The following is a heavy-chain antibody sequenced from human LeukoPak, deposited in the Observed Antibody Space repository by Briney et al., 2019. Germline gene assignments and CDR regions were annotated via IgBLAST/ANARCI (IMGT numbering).Heavy chain of an antibody. CDR3: ARVDDEFGDYGFDS. CDR1: GGPISSATYY. CDR2: IYNSGRT. V-gene: IGHV4-30-4*01. D-gene: IGHD4-17*01. J-gene: IGHJ4*02. Sequence: PSETLSLTCAVSGGPISSATYYWSWIRQPPGKGLEWVGHIYNSGRTYYNPSLKRRLTMSLDTSRNQFSLRLSSVTAADTAVYHCARVDDEFGDYGFDSWGQGTLVTVSS.